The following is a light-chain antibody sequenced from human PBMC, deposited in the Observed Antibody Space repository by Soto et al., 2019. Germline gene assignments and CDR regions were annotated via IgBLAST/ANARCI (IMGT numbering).Light chain of an antibody. J-gene: IGKJ2*01. CDR1: QSISSY. CDR3: QQSYSTPYT. Sequence: DIQMTQSQISLSASVGDRVTITCRPSQSISSYLNWYQQKPGKAPKLLIYAASSLQSGVPSRFSGSGSGTDFTLTISSLQPEDFATYYCQQSYSTPYTFVQGTKVDIK. V-gene: IGKV1-39*01. CDR2: AAS.